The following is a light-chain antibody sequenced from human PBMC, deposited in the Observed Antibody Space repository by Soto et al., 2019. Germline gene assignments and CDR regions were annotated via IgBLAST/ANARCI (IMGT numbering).Light chain of an antibody. CDR2: KDT. J-gene: IGLJ1*01. Sequence: SYELTQPSSVSVSPGQTARITCSGDILAKKYARWFQQRPGQAPVLVIFKDTERPSGIPERFSGSSSGTTVTLTIRGAQVEDEADYYCYSAADNKYVFGTGTKRTVL. CDR3: YSAADNKYV. CDR1: ILAKKY. V-gene: IGLV3-27*01.